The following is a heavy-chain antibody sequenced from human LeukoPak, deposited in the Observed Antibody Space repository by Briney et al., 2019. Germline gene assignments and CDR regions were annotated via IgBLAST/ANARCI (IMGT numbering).Heavy chain of an antibody. D-gene: IGHD2-15*01. CDR2: ISYDGSNK. Sequence: GSLRLSCAASGFTFSSYAMHWVRQAPGKGLEWVAVISYDGSNKYYADSVKGRFTISRDNSKNTLYLQMNSLRAEDTAVYYCARELLRGDENYYYGMDVWGQGTTVTVSS. CDR1: GFTFSSYA. J-gene: IGHJ6*02. CDR3: ARELLRGDENYYYGMDV. V-gene: IGHV3-30-3*01.